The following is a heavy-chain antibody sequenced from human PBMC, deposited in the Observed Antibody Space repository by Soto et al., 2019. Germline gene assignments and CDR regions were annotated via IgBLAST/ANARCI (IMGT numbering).Heavy chain of an antibody. D-gene: IGHD2-15*01. J-gene: IGHJ3*02. V-gene: IGHV3-66*01. CDR3: VREPRYCSGGSCSIMGDAFDI. Sequence: EVQLVESGGGLVQPGGSLRLSCVASGFTVTEIYMNWVRQAPGKGLEWVSVIYNEFTDYADSVRGRFSISTDSSKNALYIQMKSLRAEDSAVYYCVREPRYCSGGSCSIMGDAFDIWGQGTMVTGSS. CDR1: GFTVTEIY. CDR2: IYNEFT.